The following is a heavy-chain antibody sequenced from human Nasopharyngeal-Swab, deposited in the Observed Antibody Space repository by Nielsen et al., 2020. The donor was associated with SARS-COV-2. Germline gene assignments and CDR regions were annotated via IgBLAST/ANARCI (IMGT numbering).Heavy chain of an antibody. V-gene: IGHV3-53*01. CDR2: IYSGGST. Sequence: GESLKISCAASGFTASSNYMSWVRQAPGKGLEWVSVIYSGGSTYYADSVKGRFTISRDNSKNTLYLQMNSLRAEDTAVYYCARDLYRQQWPLYNYYGMDVWGQGTTVTVSS. CDR1: GFTASSNY. CDR3: ARDLYRQQWPLYNYYGMDV. D-gene: IGHD6-19*01. J-gene: IGHJ6*02.